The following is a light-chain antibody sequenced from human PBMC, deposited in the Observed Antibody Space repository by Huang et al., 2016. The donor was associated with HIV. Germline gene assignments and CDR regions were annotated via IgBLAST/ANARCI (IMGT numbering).Light chain of an antibody. CDR2: AAS. J-gene: IGKJ1*01. CDR1: QTVSNNF. Sequence: PGERATLSCGASQTVSNNFFAGYQHKPGQAPRLLIYAASSRATGIPDRFSGSGSRRDFNLTISRLEPEDFAVYYCHQYGTSVGTFGPGTKVDVK. V-gene: IGKV3-20*01. CDR3: HQYGTSVGT.